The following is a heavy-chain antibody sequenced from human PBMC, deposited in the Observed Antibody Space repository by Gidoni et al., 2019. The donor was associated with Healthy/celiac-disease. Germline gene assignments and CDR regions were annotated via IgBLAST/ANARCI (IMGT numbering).Heavy chain of an antibody. V-gene: IGHV5-51*01. CDR2: IYPGDSDT. Sequence: EVQLVQSGAEVKPGESLKISCKGSGYSFTSYWIGWVRQMPGKGLEWMGIIYPGDSDTRYSPSFQGQVTISADKSISTAYLQWSSLKASDTAMYYCARFGYYDFWSGYSPDYWGQGTLVTVSS. CDR3: ARFGYYDFWSGYSPDY. J-gene: IGHJ4*02. D-gene: IGHD3-3*01. CDR1: GYSFTSYW.